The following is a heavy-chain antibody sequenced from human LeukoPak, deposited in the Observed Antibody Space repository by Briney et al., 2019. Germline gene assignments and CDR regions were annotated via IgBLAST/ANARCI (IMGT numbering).Heavy chain of an antibody. J-gene: IGHJ6*04. CDR1: GFTLAAFG. Sequence: GGSLRLSCTASGFTLAAFGMSWVRQAPGKGLEWVSGITKNGRTAKLADSVRGRFSISRDTFTNKLYLQMNSLRGDDTAVYWCAKDLPGGEDDHYGFDVCGKGTTVTVSS. V-gene: IGHV3-23*01. CDR3: AKDLPGGEDDHYGFDV. D-gene: IGHD3-10*01. CDR2: ITKNGRTA.